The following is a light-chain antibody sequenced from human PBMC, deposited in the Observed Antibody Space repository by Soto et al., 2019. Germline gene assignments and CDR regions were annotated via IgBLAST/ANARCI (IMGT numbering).Light chain of an antibody. Sequence: QSALTQPASVSGSPGQSITISCTGTSSDVGGYNYVSWYQQHPGKAPKLMIYDVSNRPSGVSNRFSGSKSGNTASLTISGFQAEDEADYYCSSYTSSSTLVVFGGGTKGTVL. V-gene: IGLV2-14*01. CDR1: SSDVGGYNY. CDR2: DVS. CDR3: SSYTSSSTLVV. J-gene: IGLJ2*01.